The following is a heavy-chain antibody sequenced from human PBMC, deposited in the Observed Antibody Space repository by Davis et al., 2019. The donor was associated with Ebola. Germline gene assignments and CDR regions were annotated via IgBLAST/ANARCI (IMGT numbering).Heavy chain of an antibody. J-gene: IGHJ4*02. CDR3: ARDRGGKLAPQGDFDY. D-gene: IGHD3-10*01. CDR1: VGTFSSYA. V-gene: IGHV1-69*13. CDR2: IIPIFGTA. Sequence: AASVKVSCKASVGTFSSYAISWVRQAPGQGLEWMGGIIPIFGTANYAQKFQGRVTITADESTSTAYMELSSLRSEDTAVYYCARDRGGKLAPQGDFDYWGQGTLVTVSS.